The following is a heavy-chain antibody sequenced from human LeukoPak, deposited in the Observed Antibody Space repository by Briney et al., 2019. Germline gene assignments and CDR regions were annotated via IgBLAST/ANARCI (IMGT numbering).Heavy chain of an antibody. J-gene: IGHJ4*02. Sequence: GGSLRLSCAASGFTFSDYCMSWIRQAPGKGLEWVSYISSSGSTIYYADSVKGRFTISRDNAKNSLYLQMNSLRAEDTAVYYCARTRYSGYDWDYYFDYWGQGTLVTVSS. CDR2: ISSSGSTI. CDR1: GFTFSDYC. V-gene: IGHV3-11*01. CDR3: ARTRYSGYDWDYYFDY. D-gene: IGHD5-12*01.